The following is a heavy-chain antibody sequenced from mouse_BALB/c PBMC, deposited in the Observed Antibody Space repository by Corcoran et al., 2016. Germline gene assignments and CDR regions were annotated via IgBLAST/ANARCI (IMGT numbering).Heavy chain of an antibody. J-gene: IGHJ4*01. CDR2: INTYTGEP. V-gene: IGHV9-3-1*01. CDR1: GYTFTNYG. Sequence: QIQLVQSGPELKKPGETVKISCKASGYTFTNYGMNWVKQAPGKGLKWMGWINTYTGEPTYADDFKGRFAFSLETSASTAYLQINNLKNEDTATYFCARWLLYYYAMDHWGQGTSVTVSS. CDR3: ARWLLYYYAMDH. D-gene: IGHD2-3*01.